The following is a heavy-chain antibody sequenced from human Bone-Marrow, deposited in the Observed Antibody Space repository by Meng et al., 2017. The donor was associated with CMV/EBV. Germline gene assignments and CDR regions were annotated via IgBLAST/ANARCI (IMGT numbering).Heavy chain of an antibody. CDR1: GFTFSSYA. Sequence: GEPLKIPCAASGFTFSSYAMSWVRQAPGKGLEWVSAISGSGGSTYYADSVKGRFTISRDNSKNTLYLQMNSLRAEDKAVYYCASDSSSSNSHYWGRVTLVT. J-gene: IGHJ4*02. V-gene: IGHV3-23*01. D-gene: IGHD6-6*01. CDR2: ISGSGGST. CDR3: ASDSSSSNSHY.